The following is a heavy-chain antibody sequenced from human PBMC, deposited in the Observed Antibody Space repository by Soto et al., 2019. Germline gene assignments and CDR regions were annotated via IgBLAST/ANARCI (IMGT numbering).Heavy chain of an antibody. CDR2: ISSDGKNK. V-gene: IGHV3-30*18. D-gene: IGHD1-26*01. Sequence: QVQLVESGGAVVQPGTSLRLSCEGYGFTFSTCGMHWVRQAPGQGLEWVTLISSDGKNKFYADSVRGRFTISRDNSKNMLYLQMNSLRADETAIFYCAKGLVAGATIDGFWGQGTPVTVS. CDR1: GFTFSTCG. J-gene: IGHJ4*02. CDR3: AKGLVAGATIDGF.